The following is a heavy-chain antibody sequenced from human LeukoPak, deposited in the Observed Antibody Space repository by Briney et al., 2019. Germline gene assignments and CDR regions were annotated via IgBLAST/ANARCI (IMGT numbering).Heavy chain of an antibody. CDR1: GDSITGYY. V-gene: IGHV4-59*01. Sequence: SETLSLTCTVSGDSITGYYWTWVRQPPGKGLGWIGYVYHTGTSNYNPSVRSRITMSVDTSKNQYSMSLTSVTAADTAVYFCARALDTWSALDYWGLGTLVTVSS. CDR3: ARALDTWSALDY. CDR2: VYHTGTS. J-gene: IGHJ4*02. D-gene: IGHD2-2*02.